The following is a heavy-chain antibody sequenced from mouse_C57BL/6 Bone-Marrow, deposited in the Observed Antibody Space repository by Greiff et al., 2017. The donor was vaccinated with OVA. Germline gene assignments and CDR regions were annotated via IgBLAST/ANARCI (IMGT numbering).Heavy chain of an antibody. CDR3: ARRGGWYFDV. V-gene: IGHV1-19*01. CDR2: INPYNGGT. Sequence: EVQLQQSGPVLVKPGASVKMSCKASGYTFTDYYMNWVKQSHGKSLEWIGVINPYNGGTSYNQKFKGKATLTVDKSSSTAYMELNSLTSEDSAVYYCARRGGWYFDVWGTGTTVTVSS. CDR1: GYTFTDYY. J-gene: IGHJ1*03.